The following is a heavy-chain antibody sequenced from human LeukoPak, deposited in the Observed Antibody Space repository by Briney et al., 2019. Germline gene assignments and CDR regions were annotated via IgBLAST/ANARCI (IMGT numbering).Heavy chain of an antibody. D-gene: IGHD6-13*01. CDR1: GYTFTSYD. Sequence: ASVKVSCEASGYTFTSYDINWVRQATGQGLEWMGWMNPNSVNTGYAQKFQGRVTMTRNTSISTAYMELSSLRSEDTAVYYCASAKYSSSHLTAFDYWGQGTLVTVSS. CDR3: ASAKYSSSHLTAFDY. CDR2: MNPNSVNT. J-gene: IGHJ4*02. V-gene: IGHV1-8*01.